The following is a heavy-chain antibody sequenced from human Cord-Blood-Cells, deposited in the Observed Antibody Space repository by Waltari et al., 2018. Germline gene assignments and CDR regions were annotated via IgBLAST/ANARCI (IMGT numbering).Heavy chain of an antibody. CDR3: AKSSSGGSSSAEYFQH. CDR1: GFTFSSYA. J-gene: IGHJ1*01. Sequence: EVQLLESGGGLVQPGGSLRLSCAASGFTFSSYAMSWVRQAPGKGLEWVSAISGSGGSTYYADSVKGRFTISRDNSKNTLYLQMNSLRAEDTAVYYCAKSSSGGSSSAEYFQHWGQGTLVTVSS. CDR2: ISGSGGST. V-gene: IGHV3-23*01. D-gene: IGHD6-6*01.